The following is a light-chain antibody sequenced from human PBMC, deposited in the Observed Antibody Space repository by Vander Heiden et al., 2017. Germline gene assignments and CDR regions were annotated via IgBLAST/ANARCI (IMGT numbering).Light chain of an antibody. CDR2: GAY. CDR3: QQNGGSPALT. V-gene: IGKV3-20*01. J-gene: IGKJ4*01. CDR1: QSV. Sequence: NVLTQSPGTLSLSPGESATLSCRASQSVPRLLIYGAYNRATGIPDRFSGSGSGTDFTLTITRLEAEDFALYYCQQNGGSPALTFGGGTRVQIK.